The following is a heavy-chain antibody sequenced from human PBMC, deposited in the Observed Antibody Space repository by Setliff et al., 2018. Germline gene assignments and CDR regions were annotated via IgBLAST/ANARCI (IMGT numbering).Heavy chain of an antibody. D-gene: IGHD2-2*01. Sequence: GASVKVSCKASGGTFSSYAISWVRQAPGQGLEWMGGIIPIFGIANYAQKFQGRVTITTDESTSTAYMELSSLRSEDTAVYHCAREDCSSTSCYVKWGQGTLVTVSS. V-gene: IGHV1-69*05. CDR2: IIPIFGIA. CDR3: AREDCSSTSCYVK. J-gene: IGHJ4*02. CDR1: GGTFSSYA.